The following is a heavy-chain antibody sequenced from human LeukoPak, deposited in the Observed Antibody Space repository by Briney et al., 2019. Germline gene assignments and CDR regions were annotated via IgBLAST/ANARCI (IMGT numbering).Heavy chain of an antibody. Sequence: GGSLRLSCAASGFTFSSYWMNWVRQAPGKGLVWVSRIDTDGSSTTYADSVKGRFTISRDNAKNTLDLQMNSLRAEDTAVYYCARGFTIFGVVNDGFDIWGQGTKVTVSS. CDR2: IDTDGSST. J-gene: IGHJ3*02. CDR3: ARGFTIFGVVNDGFDI. D-gene: IGHD3-3*01. V-gene: IGHV3-74*01. CDR1: GFTFSSYW.